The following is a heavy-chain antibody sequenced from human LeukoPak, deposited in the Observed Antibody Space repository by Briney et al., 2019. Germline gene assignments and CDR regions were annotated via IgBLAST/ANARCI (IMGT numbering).Heavy chain of an antibody. J-gene: IGHJ4*02. CDR2: IIPISNTA. CDR1: GCTFSSYA. V-gene: IGHV1-69*13. CDR3: TRGSWFGELALVALDG. Sequence: ASVKVSCKASGCTFSSYAMSWVRQAPGQGLEWMGGIIPISNTANYADKVQGRVTITADESTSTAYMELSSLSAEDTAVYYCTRGSWFGELALVALDGWGKGTLVS. D-gene: IGHD3-10*01.